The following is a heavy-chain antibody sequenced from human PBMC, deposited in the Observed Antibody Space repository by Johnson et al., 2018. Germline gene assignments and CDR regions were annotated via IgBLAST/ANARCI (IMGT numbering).Heavy chain of an antibody. Sequence: QVQLVESGGGVVQPGRSLRLSCAASGFTFSSFGMNWVRQAPGKGLEWVAVISYDGSNKYYADSVKGRFTISRDNSKNTLYLQMNSLRAEDTAVYYCARDDLGIGYYYYYMDVWGKGTTVTVSS. V-gene: IGHV3-30*03. D-gene: IGHD7-27*01. CDR3: ARDDLGIGYYYYYMDV. CDR2: ISYDGSNK. J-gene: IGHJ6*03. CDR1: GFTFSSFG.